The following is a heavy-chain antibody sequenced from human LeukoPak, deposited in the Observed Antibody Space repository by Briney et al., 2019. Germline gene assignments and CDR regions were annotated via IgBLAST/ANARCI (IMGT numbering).Heavy chain of an antibody. CDR3: AGGGGWVFNS. CDR1: GFTFATYW. D-gene: IGHD6-19*01. Sequence: GGSLRLSCAASGFTFATYWINWVRQAPGKGLEWVANIKQDGSEKYYVDSVKGRFTISRDNAKNSLYLQMNSLRAEDTAVYYCAGGGGWVFNSWGQGTLVTVSS. V-gene: IGHV3-7*01. J-gene: IGHJ4*02. CDR2: IKQDGSEK.